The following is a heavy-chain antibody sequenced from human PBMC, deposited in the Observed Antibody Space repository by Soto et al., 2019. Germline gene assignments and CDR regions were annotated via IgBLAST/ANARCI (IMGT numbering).Heavy chain of an antibody. CDR2: IYYSGST. V-gene: IGHV4-31*03. J-gene: IGHJ5*02. CDR3: ARDRYYYGSGPFDP. Sequence: PSETLSLTCTVSGGSISSGGYYWSWIRQHPGKGLEWIGYIYYSGSTYYNPSLKSRVTISVDTSKNQFSLKLSSVTAADTAVYYCARDRYYYGSGPFDPWGQGTLVTVSS. D-gene: IGHD3-10*01. CDR1: GGSISSGGYY.